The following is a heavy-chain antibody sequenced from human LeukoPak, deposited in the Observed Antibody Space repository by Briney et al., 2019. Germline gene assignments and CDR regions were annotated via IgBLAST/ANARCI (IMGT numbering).Heavy chain of an antibody. V-gene: IGHV3-23*01. CDR1: GFSFSSSA. D-gene: IGHD6-19*01. CDR2: INDSGDST. Sequence: GGSLRLSCAASGFSFSSSAMSWVRQAPGKGLEWVSAINDSGDSTYYADSVKGRFTVSRDNSKNTLYLQMNGLRAEDTAVYYCAEAAGGLVYWGQGTLVIISS. CDR3: AEAAGGLVY. J-gene: IGHJ4*02.